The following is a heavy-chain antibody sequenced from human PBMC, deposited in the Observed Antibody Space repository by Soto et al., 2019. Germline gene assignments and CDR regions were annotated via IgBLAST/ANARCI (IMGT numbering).Heavy chain of an antibody. Sequence: GGSLRLSCAASGFTFSSYAMHWVRQAPGKGLEWVAVISYDGSNKYYADSVKGRFTISRDNSKNTLYLQMNSLRAEDTAVYYCARDLPYVWGSYRYLDGGFDYWGQGTLVTVSS. CDR1: GFTFSSYA. D-gene: IGHD3-16*02. CDR2: ISYDGSNK. J-gene: IGHJ4*02. CDR3: ARDLPYVWGSYRYLDGGFDY. V-gene: IGHV3-30-3*01.